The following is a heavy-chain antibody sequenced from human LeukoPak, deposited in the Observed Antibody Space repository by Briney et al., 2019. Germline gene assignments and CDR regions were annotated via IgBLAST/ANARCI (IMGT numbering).Heavy chain of an antibody. CDR2: IRGSETGT. V-gene: IGHV3-23*01. CDR1: GFTFSSYA. CDR3: AKHNGAAAGVPYYFLS. D-gene: IGHD6-13*01. Sequence: GGSLRLSCAASGFTFSSYAMTWVRPAPGKGLEWVSAIRGSETGTYYSDSVKGQFTISRDNSKNTLYLHRNSRRAEDTAIYYGAKHNGAAAGVPYYFLSWGQGALVTVSS. J-gene: IGHJ4*02.